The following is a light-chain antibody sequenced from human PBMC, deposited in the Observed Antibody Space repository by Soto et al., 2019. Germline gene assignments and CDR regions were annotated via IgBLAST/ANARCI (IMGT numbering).Light chain of an antibody. CDR3: QYYGTSPQT. V-gene: IGKV3-20*01. CDR2: GAS. CDR1: QSVSSSA. Sequence: EIVLTPSPGTLSLSPGERATLSCRASQSVSSSALAWYQQKPGQAPRRLIYGASSRATGIPDRFSGSGSGTDFTLTISRLEPEDFAVYYCQYYGTSPQTFGQGTKVDI. J-gene: IGKJ1*01.